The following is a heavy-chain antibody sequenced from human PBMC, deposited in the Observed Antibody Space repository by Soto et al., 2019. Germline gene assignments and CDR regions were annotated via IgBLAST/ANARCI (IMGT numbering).Heavy chain of an antibody. V-gene: IGHV3-21*01. D-gene: IGHD3-3*01. Sequence: PGGSLRLSCAASGFTFSSYSMNWVRQAPGKGLELVSSISSSSSYIYYADSVKGRFTISRDNAKNSLYLQMNSLRAEDTAVYYCARDPRMGFCDYWGQGTLVTVSS. J-gene: IGHJ4*02. CDR3: ARDPRMGFCDY. CDR2: ISSSSSYI. CDR1: GFTFSSYS.